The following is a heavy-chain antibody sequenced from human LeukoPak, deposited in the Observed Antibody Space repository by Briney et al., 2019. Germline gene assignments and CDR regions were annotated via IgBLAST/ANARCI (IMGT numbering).Heavy chain of an antibody. CDR2: IYNTGST. Sequence: GGSLRLPCAASGFTVSSHYMTWVRQAPGKGLEWVSVIYNTGSTYYADSVKGRFTISGDSSKNTLFLQMNSLTADDTAVYYCTRLPSYWGQGTLVTVSS. CDR3: TRLPSY. J-gene: IGHJ4*02. CDR1: GFTVSSHY. V-gene: IGHV3-66*02.